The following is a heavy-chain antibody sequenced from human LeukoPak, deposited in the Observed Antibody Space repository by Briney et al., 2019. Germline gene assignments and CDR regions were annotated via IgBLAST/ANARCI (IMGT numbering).Heavy chain of an antibody. CDR3: ARWGQQYYFDY. Sequence: SETLSLTCAVYGGSFSGYYWSLIRQPPGKGLEWIGEINHSGSTNYNPSLKSRVTISVDTSKNQFSLKLSSVTAADTAVYYCARWGQQYYFDYWGQGTLVTVSS. J-gene: IGHJ4*02. CDR2: INHSGST. V-gene: IGHV4-34*01. CDR1: GGSFSGYY. D-gene: IGHD6-13*01.